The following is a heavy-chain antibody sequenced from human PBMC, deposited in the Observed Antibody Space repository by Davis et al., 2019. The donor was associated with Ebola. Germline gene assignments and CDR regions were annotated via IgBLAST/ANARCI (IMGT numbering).Heavy chain of an antibody. J-gene: IGHJ6*02. D-gene: IGHD3-10*01. CDR1: GFTFSSYA. Sequence: GESLKISCAASGFTFSSYAMSWVRQAPGKGLEWVSAISGSGGSTYYADSVKGRFSISRDNSKNTLYLQMNSLRAEDTAVYYCARVAHYYGSGSYYSAYYYYGMDVWGQGTTVTVSS. V-gene: IGHV3-23*01. CDR3: ARVAHYYGSGSYYSAYYYYGMDV. CDR2: ISGSGGST.